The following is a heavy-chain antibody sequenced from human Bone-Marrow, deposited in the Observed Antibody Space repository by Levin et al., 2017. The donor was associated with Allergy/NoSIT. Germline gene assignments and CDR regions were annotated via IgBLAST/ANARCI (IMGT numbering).Heavy chain of an antibody. CDR1: GFTFSSYD. Sequence: GGSLRLSCAASGFTFSSYDMHWVRQATGKGLEWVSTIGTAGDTYYPGSVKGRFTISRENAKNSLYLQMNSLRAGDTAVYYCARGLPHSYGAYYFDYWGQGTLVTVSS. D-gene: IGHD5-18*01. CDR2: IGTAGDT. J-gene: IGHJ4*02. CDR3: ARGLPHSYGAYYFDY. V-gene: IGHV3-13*01.